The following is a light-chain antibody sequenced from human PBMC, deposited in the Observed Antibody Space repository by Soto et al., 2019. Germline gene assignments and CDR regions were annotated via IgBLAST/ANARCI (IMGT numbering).Light chain of an antibody. CDR1: QSVGSS. Sequence: EMVLTQSPATLSVSPGEGATLSCRASQSVGSSLAWYQQQPGQAPRLLMFDSSTRATGVPAKFSGSGSGTEFTLTISILQSEDFAIFFCQQYDDWPLTFGPGT. J-gene: IGKJ3*01. CDR3: QQYDDWPLT. CDR2: DSS. V-gene: IGKV3-15*01.